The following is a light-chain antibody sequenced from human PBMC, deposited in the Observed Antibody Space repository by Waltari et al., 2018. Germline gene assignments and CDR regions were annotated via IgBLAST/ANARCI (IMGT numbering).Light chain of an antibody. V-gene: IGLV2-14*03. CDR1: NSDIGGYNF. CDR3: SSYTTSSTLV. Sequence: QSALTQPASVSGSPGQSITISCTGSNSDIGGYNFVSWYQQHPGKAPKLMIYDLNKRTSGVSKRFSASKSGKTASLTISGLQAEDEANYYCSSYTTSSTLVFGGGTKVTVL. J-gene: IGLJ2*01. CDR2: DLN.